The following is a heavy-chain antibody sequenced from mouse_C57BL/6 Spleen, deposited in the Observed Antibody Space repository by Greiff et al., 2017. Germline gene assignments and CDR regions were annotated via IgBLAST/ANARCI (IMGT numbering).Heavy chain of an antibody. CDR3: ARRNDGYYCAMDY. V-gene: IGHV5-17*01. CDR1: GYTFSDYG. CDR2: ISRGSSTI. Sequence: EVKLVESGGGLVKPGGSLKLSCAASGYTFSDYGMHWVRQAPEKGLEWVAFISRGSSTIYYADKVKGRFTISRDNAKNKRYMQLTSLRSEDTAMDYCARRNDGYYCAMDYWGQGTSVTVSA. J-gene: IGHJ4*01. D-gene: IGHD2-14*01.